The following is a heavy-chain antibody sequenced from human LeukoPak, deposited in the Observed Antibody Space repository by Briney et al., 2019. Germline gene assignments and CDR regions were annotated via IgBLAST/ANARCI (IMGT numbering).Heavy chain of an antibody. CDR1: GGSISSYY. CDR3: ARVSGYDWESFHDY. V-gene: IGHV4-4*07. J-gene: IGHJ4*02. CDR2: IHTSGST. Sequence: SETLSLTCTVSGGSISSYYWSWIRQPAGKGLEWIGRIHTSGSTNYNPSLKSRVTMSVDTSKNQFSLKLSSVTAADTAVYYCARVSGYDWESFHDYWGQGTLVTVSS. D-gene: IGHD5-12*01.